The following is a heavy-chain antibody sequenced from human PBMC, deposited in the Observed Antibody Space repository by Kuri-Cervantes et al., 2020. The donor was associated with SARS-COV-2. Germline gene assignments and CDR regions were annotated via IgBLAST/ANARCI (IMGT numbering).Heavy chain of an antibody. Sequence: SETLSLTCSVSGFSVTSGSYYWGWLRQSPGKGLEWIGYIYYGGSTTYNPALKSRVTISIDMTNNQFFLNLKGASAADTAVYYCARGFWTGFLFDSWGQGSLVTVSS. CDR2: IYYGGST. CDR1: GFSVTSGSYY. D-gene: IGHD3/OR15-3a*01. J-gene: IGHJ4*02. CDR3: ARGFWTGFLFDS. V-gene: IGHV4-61*01.